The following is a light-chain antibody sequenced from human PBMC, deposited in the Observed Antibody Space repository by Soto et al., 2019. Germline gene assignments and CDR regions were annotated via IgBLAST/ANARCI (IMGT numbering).Light chain of an antibody. J-gene: IGKJ4*01. CDR2: AAS. CDR3: QQSYSTPI. Sequence: DIQMTQSPSSLSASVGDRVTITCRASQSISRYLNWYQQKPGKAPKLLIYAASSLQSGVPSRFSGSGSGTDFTLTISSLQPEDFATYYCQQSYSTPIFGGGTKVEIK. V-gene: IGKV1-39*01. CDR1: QSISRY.